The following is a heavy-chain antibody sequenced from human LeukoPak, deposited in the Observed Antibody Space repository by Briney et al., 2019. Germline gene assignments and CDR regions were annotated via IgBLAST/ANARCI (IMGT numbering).Heavy chain of an antibody. V-gene: IGHV4-61*08. Sequence: TASETLSLTCAVSGGSISSGGYSWSWIRQPPGKGLEWIGYIYYSGSTNYNPSLKSRVTISVDTSKNQFSLKLSSATAADTAVYYCARAGPAAIRFDPWGQGTLVTVSS. J-gene: IGHJ5*02. D-gene: IGHD2-2*01. CDR1: GGSISSGGYS. CDR3: ARAGPAAIRFDP. CDR2: IYYSGST.